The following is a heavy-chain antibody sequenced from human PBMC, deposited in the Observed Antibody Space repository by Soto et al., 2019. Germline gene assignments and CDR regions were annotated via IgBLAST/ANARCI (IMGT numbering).Heavy chain of an antibody. Sequence: GSLRLSCLASGFTFGSHGMHWVRQAPGKGLEWVAVIWSDGGIKYYADSVKGRFTVSRDNSRKKLYLQMNSLRVEDTAVYYCARDSRRELLDYWGQGTPVTVSS. D-gene: IGHD1-7*01. V-gene: IGHV3-33*01. CDR2: IWSDGGIK. CDR3: ARDSRRELLDY. CDR1: GFTFGSHG. J-gene: IGHJ4*02.